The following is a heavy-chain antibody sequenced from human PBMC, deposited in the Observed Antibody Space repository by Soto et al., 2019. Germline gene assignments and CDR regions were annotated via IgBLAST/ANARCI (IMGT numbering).Heavy chain of an antibody. J-gene: IGHJ4*02. CDR1: GLNVGAFA. CDR2: ISVSDAFI. Sequence: GGSLRLSCAASGLNVGAFAVNWVRQAPGKGLEWVSGISVSDAFIYYADSVRGRFSISRDASENILYLQMNSLRVDDTALYYCTRETVAGITGLDYWGPGTLVTVSS. D-gene: IGHD1-20*01. V-gene: IGHV3-23*01. CDR3: TRETVAGITGLDY.